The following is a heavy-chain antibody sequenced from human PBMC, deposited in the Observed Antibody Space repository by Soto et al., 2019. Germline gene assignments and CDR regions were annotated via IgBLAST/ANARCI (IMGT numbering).Heavy chain of an antibody. D-gene: IGHD2-15*01. CDR1: GFTFSSYG. V-gene: IGHV3-33*01. J-gene: IGHJ6*02. CDR3: ARDSEYCSDGSCYEYGMDV. CDR2: IWYDGSNK. Sequence: QVQLLESGGGVVQPGRSLRLSCAASGFTFSSYGMHWVRQAPGKGLEWVAGIWYDGSNKYYADSVKGRFTISRDNSKNTLYLQMNSLRAEDTAVYYCARDSEYCSDGSCYEYGMDVWGQGTTVTVSS.